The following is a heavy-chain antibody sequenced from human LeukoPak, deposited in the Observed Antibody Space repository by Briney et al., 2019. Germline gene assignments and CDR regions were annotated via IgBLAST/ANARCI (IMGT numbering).Heavy chain of an antibody. Sequence: SETLSLTRTLSRGSISGDYWRWIRQPLGKRQEWIGYTYYSGSTNYNPYIKSRVTISVDTSKNQFSLKLSSVTAADTAVYYCALAWYGAYVGYWGQGTLVTVSP. CDR2: TYYSGST. J-gene: IGHJ4*02. CDR3: ALAWYGAYVGY. D-gene: IGHD4-17*01. V-gene: IGHV4-59*01. CDR1: RGSISGDY.